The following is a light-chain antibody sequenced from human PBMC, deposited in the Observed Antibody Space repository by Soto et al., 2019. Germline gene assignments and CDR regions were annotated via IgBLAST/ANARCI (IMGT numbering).Light chain of an antibody. J-gene: IGKJ4*01. V-gene: IGKV3-20*01. CDR3: QQYGSSPLT. CDR1: QSVSSSY. CDR2: GAS. Sequence: EIVLTQSPGTLSLSPGARAPLSCRASQSVSSSYLAWYQQKPGQAPRLLIYGASSRATGIPDRFSGSGSGTDFTLTISRLEPEDFAVYYCQQYGSSPLTFGGGTKMDI.